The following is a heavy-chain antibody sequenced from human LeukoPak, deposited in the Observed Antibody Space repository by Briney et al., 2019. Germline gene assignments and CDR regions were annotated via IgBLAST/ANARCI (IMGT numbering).Heavy chain of an antibody. CDR1: GYTFTDYY. V-gene: IGHV1-2*02. Sequence: ASVKVSCKASGYTFTDYYMHWVRQAPGQGLEWMGWINPNSGGTHYAQKFQGRVTMTRDTSISTAYMELSRLRSDDTAVYYCARTFSGWYLFDYWGQGTLVTVSS. D-gene: IGHD6-19*01. CDR2: INPNSGGT. J-gene: IGHJ4*02. CDR3: ARTFSGWYLFDY.